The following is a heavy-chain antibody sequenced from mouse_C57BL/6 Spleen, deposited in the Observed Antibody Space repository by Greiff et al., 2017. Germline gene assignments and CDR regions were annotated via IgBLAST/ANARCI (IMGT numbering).Heavy chain of an antibody. CDR1: GYAFSSSW. V-gene: IGHV1-82*01. Sequence: QVQLKESGPELVKPGASVKISCKASGYAFSSSWMNWVKQRPGKGLEWIGRIYPGDGDTNYNGKFKGKATLTADKSSSTAYMQLSSLTSEDSSVYVCARRGVYDGYIDVWGTGTTVTVSS. CDR2: IYPGDGDT. J-gene: IGHJ1*03. CDR3: ARRGVYDGYIDV. D-gene: IGHD2-12*01.